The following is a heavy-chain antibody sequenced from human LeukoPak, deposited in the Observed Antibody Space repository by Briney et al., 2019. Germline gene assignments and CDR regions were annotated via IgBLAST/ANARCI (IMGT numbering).Heavy chain of an antibody. D-gene: IGHD3-9*01. J-gene: IGHJ4*02. V-gene: IGHV1-2*02. CDR3: ARRTSLDTALQY. Sequence: ASVKVSCKASGYTFTSYDINWLRQAPGQGVEWMGWFNPNRGATKYTQKFQGRITMTGDTSISTAYMELSSLTSDDTAMYFCARRTSLDTALQYWGQGTLVTVSS. CDR2: FNPNRGAT. CDR1: GYTFTSYD.